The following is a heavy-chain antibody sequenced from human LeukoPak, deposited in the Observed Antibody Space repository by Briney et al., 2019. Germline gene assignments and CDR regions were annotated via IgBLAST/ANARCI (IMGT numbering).Heavy chain of an antibody. CDR3: AKDGSSSWYKGRLTFDY. D-gene: IGHD6-13*01. CDR1: GFTFSSYA. V-gene: IGHV3-23*01. CDR2: ISGSGGST. Sequence: GGSLRLSCAASGFTFSSYAMSWVRQAPGKGLEWVSAISGSGGSTYYADSVKGRFTISRDNSKSTLYLQMNSLRAEDTAVYYCAKDGSSSWYKGRLTFDYWGQGTLVTVSS. J-gene: IGHJ4*02.